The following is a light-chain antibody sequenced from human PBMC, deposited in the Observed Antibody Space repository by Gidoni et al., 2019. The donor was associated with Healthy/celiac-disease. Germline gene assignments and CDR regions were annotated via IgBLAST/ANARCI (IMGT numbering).Light chain of an antibody. V-gene: IGKV1-39*01. Sequence: DIQMTQSPSSLSASVGDRVTITCRASQSISSYLNWYQQKPGKAPKLLIYAASSLQSGVPSRFSGSGSGTDFTLTISSLQPEDFATYYCQQSYSTPGTFGQXTQLEIK. J-gene: IGKJ2*02. CDR2: AAS. CDR1: QSISSY. CDR3: QQSYSTPGT.